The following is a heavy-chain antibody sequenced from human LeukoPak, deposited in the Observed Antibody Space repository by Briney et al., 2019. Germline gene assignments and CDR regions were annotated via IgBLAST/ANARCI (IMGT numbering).Heavy chain of an antibody. CDR2: INHSGST. Sequence: SETLSLTCTVSGGSISSGSYYWGWIRQPPGKGLEWIGEINHSGSTNYNPSLKSRVTISVDTSKNQFSLKLSSVTAADTAVYYCAREGYSYGYGGLYYFDYWGQGTLVTVSS. CDR3: AREGYSYGYGGLYYFDY. V-gene: IGHV4-39*07. D-gene: IGHD5-18*01. J-gene: IGHJ4*02. CDR1: GGSISSGSYY.